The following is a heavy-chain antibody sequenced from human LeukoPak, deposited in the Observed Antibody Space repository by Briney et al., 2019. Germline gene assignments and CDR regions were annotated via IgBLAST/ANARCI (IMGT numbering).Heavy chain of an antibody. CDR2: IWYDGSNK. CDR1: GFTFSSYG. D-gene: IGHD4-17*01. J-gene: IGHJ4*02. V-gene: IGHV3-33*06. Sequence: GGSLRLSCAASGFTFSSYGMHWVRQAPGKGLEWVAVIWYDGSNKYYADSVKGRFTISRDNSKNTLYLQMNSLRAEDTAVYYCAKGSVTTFGAADYWGRGTLVTVSS. CDR3: AKGSVTTFGAADY.